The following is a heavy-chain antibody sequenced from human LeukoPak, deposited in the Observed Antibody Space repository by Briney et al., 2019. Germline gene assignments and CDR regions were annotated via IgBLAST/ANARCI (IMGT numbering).Heavy chain of an antibody. Sequence: SVKVSCKASGYTFTSYGISWVRQAPGQGLEWMGRVIPILGIANYAQKFQGRVTITADKSTSTAYMELSSLRSEDTAVYYCARDGLDIVATIHYYFDYWGQGTLVTVSS. CDR3: ARDGLDIVATIHYYFDY. CDR1: GYTFTSYG. J-gene: IGHJ4*02. CDR2: VIPILGIA. D-gene: IGHD5-12*01. V-gene: IGHV1-69*04.